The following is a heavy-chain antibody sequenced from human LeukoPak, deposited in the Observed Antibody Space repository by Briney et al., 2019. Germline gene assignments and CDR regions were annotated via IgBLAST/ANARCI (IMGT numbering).Heavy chain of an antibody. J-gene: IGHJ4*02. CDR2: ISGSGGST. Sequence: PGGSLRLSCAASGFTFSSYAMTWGRQAPGKGLEGGSVISGSGGSTYYADSVKGRFTISRENSKNTLYLQMNSLRGEDTAVYYFAKDRDPGYSSGWYGSPNDYWGQGTLVTVSS. V-gene: IGHV3-23*01. CDR3: AKDRDPGYSSGWYGSPNDY. D-gene: IGHD6-19*01. CDR1: GFTFSSYA.